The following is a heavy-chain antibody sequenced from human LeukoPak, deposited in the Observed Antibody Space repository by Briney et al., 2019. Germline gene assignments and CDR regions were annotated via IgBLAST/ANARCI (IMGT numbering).Heavy chain of an antibody. V-gene: IGHV3-23*01. CDR2: ISGSGEST. Sequence: GGSLRLSCAASGFTFRSYGLSWVRQAPGKGPEWVSTISGSGESTYYADSVKGRFTISRDNAKNSLYLQMNSLRDEDTAVYYCASSGSYRFDYWGQGTLVTVSS. CDR1: GFTFRSYG. CDR3: ASSGSYRFDY. J-gene: IGHJ4*02. D-gene: IGHD1-26*01.